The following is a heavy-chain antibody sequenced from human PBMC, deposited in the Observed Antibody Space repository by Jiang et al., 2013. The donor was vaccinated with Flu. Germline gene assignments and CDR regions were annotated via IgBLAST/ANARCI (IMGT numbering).Heavy chain of an antibody. Sequence: TSYWIGWVRQMPGKGLEWMGIIYPGDSDTRYSPSFQGQVTISADKSISTAYLQWSSLKASDTAMYYCARLYYDFWSGYYEPNDAFDIWGQGTMVTVSS. CDR1: TSYW. CDR2: IYPGDSDT. V-gene: IGHV5-51*01. D-gene: IGHD3-3*01. J-gene: IGHJ3*02. CDR3: ARLYYDFWSGYYEPNDAFDI.